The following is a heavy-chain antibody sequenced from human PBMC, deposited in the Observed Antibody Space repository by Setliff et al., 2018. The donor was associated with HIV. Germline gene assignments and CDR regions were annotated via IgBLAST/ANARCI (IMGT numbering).Heavy chain of an antibody. CDR1: GGTFSSYA. V-gene: IGHV1-69*13. D-gene: IGHD5-12*01. J-gene: IGHJ4*02. CDR3: ARPAVSGSGFDY. CDR2: IIPIFGTA. Sequence: GASVKVSCKASGGTFSSYAISRVRQAPGQGLEWMGGIIPIFGTANYAQKFQGRVTITADESTSTAYMELSSLRSEDTAVYYCARPAVSGSGFDYWGQGTLVTVSS.